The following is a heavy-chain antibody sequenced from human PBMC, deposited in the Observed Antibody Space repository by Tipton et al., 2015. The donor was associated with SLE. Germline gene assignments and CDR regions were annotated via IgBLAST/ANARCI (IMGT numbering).Heavy chain of an antibody. V-gene: IGHV4-61*01. D-gene: IGHD3-22*01. Sequence: TLSLTCTVSGGSVSSGSYYWSWIRQPPGKGLEWIGYIYYSGSTYCNPSLKSRVTISVDTSKNQFSLKLTSVTAADTAVYFCARTSSDSYWGDYFDYWGQGTLVTVSS. CDR3: ARTSSDSYWGDYFDY. J-gene: IGHJ4*02. CDR1: GGSVSSGSYY. CDR2: IYYSGST.